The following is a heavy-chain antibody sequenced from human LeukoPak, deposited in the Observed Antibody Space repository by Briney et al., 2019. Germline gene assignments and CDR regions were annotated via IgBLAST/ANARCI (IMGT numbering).Heavy chain of an antibody. CDR1: GYTFTGYY. CDR2: INPNTGGT. V-gene: IGHV1-2*02. Sequence: ASVKVSCKASGYTFTGYYLHWVRQAPGQGLEWMGWINPNTGGTNYAQKFQGRVTMTRGTSISTAYMEVTRLRSDDTAVYYCARALVPAAQRLSSWGQGTLVTVSS. J-gene: IGHJ5*02. D-gene: IGHD2-2*01. CDR3: ARALVPAAQRLSS.